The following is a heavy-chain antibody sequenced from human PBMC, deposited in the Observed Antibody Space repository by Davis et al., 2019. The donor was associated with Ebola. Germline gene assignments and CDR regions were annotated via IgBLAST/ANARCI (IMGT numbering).Heavy chain of an antibody. J-gene: IGHJ5*02. V-gene: IGHV1-18*01. CDR3: ARAVTMVLPSGWFDP. Sequence: AASVKVSCKASGYTFTRYGISWVRQAPGQGLEWMGWISAYNGNTNYAQNLQGRVTMTTDTSTSTAYMEVRSVRYDDTAVYYCARAVTMVLPSGWFDPWGQGTLVTVSS. CDR1: GYTFTRYG. CDR2: ISAYNGNT. D-gene: IGHD3-10*01.